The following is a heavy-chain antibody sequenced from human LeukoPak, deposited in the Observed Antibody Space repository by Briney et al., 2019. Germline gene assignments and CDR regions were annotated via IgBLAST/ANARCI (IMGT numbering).Heavy chain of an antibody. CDR3: ARGREGYSYDDAFDI. D-gene: IGHD5-18*01. Sequence: PGGSLRLSCAAYGFTFSSYAMHWVRQAPGKGLEYVSAISSNGGSTYYANSVKGRFTISRDNSKNTLYPQMGSLRAEDMAVYYCARGREGYSYDDAFDIWGQGTMVTVSS. CDR1: GFTFSSYA. CDR2: ISSNGGST. V-gene: IGHV3-64*01. J-gene: IGHJ3*02.